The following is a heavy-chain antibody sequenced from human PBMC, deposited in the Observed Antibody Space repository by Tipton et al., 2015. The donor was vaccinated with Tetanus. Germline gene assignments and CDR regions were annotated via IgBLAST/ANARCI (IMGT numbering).Heavy chain of an antibody. D-gene: IGHD6-13*01. CDR1: GFTFSNSG. CDR3: IYTSSWSAFGC. J-gene: IGHJ4*02. Sequence: SLRLSCAASGFTFSNSGMHWVRQAPGKGLEWVAIISYDGNYQSYAESVKGRFTISRDNSKSTLFLQMNGLRAEDTAVYYCIYTSSWSAFGCWGQGSLVAVSS. CDR2: ISYDGNYQ. V-gene: IGHV3-30*03.